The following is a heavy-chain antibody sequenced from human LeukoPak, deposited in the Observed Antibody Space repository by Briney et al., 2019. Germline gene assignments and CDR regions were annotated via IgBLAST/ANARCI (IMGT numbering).Heavy chain of an antibody. V-gene: IGHV1-8*01. D-gene: IGHD1-26*01. CDR3: TRAPAWSGSFYCFDY. Sequence: ASVKVSCKASGYTFTSYDINWVRQATGQGLEWMGWMSPNSGNTGYAQKFQGRVTMTRNTSINTAYMELSSLRSEDTAVYYCTRAPAWSGSFYCFDYWGQGSLVTVSS. CDR2: MSPNSGNT. CDR1: GYTFTSYD. J-gene: IGHJ4*02.